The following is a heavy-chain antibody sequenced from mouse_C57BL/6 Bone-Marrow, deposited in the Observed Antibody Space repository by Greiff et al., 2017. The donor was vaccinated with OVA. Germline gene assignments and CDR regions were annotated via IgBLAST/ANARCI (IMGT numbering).Heavy chain of an antibody. J-gene: IGHJ1*03. D-gene: IGHD2-1*01. CDR1: GFTFSDFY. CDR2: SRNKANDYTT. Sequence: EVKVVESGGGLVQSGRSLRLSCATSGFTFSDFYMEWVRQAPGKGLEWIAASRNKANDYTTAYSASVKGRFIVSRDTSQIILYRQMTALRAEDTAGYYCARSLLCGDLDVWGTGTTVTVSS. CDR3: ARSLLCGDLDV. V-gene: IGHV7-1*01.